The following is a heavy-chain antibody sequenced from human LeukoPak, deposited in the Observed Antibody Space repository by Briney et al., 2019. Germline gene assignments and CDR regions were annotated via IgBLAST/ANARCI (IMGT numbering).Heavy chain of an antibody. J-gene: IGHJ4*02. V-gene: IGHV5-51*01. D-gene: IGHD3-22*01. CDR2: IYPGDSDT. CDR1: GYSFANYW. CDR3: ATLRSGYYYDYFDY. Sequence: GESLKISCKGSGYSFANYWIGWVRQMPGKGLEWMGIIYPGDSDTKYSPSFQGQVTISADKSISTAYLQWSSLKASDTAMYYCATLRSGYYYDYFDYWGQGTLVTVSS.